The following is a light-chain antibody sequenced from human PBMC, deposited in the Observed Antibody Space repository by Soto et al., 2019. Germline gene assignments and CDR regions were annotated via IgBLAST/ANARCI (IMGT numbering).Light chain of an antibody. J-gene: IGKJ1*01. CDR3: HQRQSWPRT. CDR2: LAS. CDR1: QAVNTR. V-gene: IGKV3-11*01. Sequence: EIGLTQSPATLSSFPGDRVTLSCRASQAVNTRLAWYQHKPGQAPRLLIYLASNRAAGVPARFSGSGSGTDFTLTISNVEPEDFAVYYCHQRQSWPRTFGQGTTVDIK.